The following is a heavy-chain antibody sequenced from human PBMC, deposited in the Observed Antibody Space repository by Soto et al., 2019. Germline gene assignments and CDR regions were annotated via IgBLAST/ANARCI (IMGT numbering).Heavy chain of an antibody. CDR3: ASWRSGWYSSPI. D-gene: IGHD6-19*01. CDR1: GFTFSSYS. V-gene: IGHV3-21*01. CDR2: ISSSSSYI. Sequence: EVQLVESGGGLVKPGGSLRLSCAASGFTFSSYSMNWVRQAPGKGLEWVSSISSSSSYIYYADSVKGRFTISRDNAKNSLYLQMNSLRAEDTAVYYCASWRSGWYSSPIWGQGTMVTVSS. J-gene: IGHJ3*02.